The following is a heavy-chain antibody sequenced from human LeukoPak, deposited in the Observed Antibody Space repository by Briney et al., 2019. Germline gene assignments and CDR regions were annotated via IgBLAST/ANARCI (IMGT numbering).Heavy chain of an antibody. CDR1: GFSFSSHG. J-gene: IGHJ5*02. CDR3: ARDLPPGYSSNWYNWFDP. CDR2: MIGGAGST. Sequence: GGSLRLSCAASGFSFSSHGMSWVRQAPGKGLEWVSGMIGGAGSTYYADSVKGRFTISGDNSKNTLFLQMNSLRAADTAVYYCARDLPPGYSSNWYNWFDPWGQGTLVTVSS. D-gene: IGHD6-13*01. V-gene: IGHV3-23*01.